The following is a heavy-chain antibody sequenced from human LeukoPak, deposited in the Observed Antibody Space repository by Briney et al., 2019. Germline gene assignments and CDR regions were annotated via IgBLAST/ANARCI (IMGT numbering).Heavy chain of an antibody. CDR1: GYTFTGYY. V-gene: IGHV1-2*02. CDR3: AREACGGDCSELDY. CDR2: INPNSGGT. D-gene: IGHD2-21*01. Sequence: ASVKVSCKASGYTFTGYYMHWVRQAPGQGLEWMGWINPNSGGTNYAQKFQGRVTMTRDTSISTAYMELSRLRSDDTAVYYCAREACGGDCSELDYWGRGTLVTVSS. J-gene: IGHJ4*02.